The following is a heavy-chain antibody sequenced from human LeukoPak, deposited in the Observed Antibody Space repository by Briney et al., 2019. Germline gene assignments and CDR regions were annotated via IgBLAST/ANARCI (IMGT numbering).Heavy chain of an antibody. D-gene: IGHD3-22*01. V-gene: IGHV3-7*01. J-gene: IGHJ6*02. CDR3: ARSETTYYYDSSVFYYYYGMDV. Sequence: GGSLRLSCAASGFTFSNYWMTWVRQAPGKGLEWVANIKQDGSEKYYVDSVEGRFTISRDNAKNSLYLQMNSLRAEDTAVYYCARSETTYYYDSSVFYYYYGMDVWGQGTTVTVSS. CDR1: GFTFSNYW. CDR2: IKQDGSEK.